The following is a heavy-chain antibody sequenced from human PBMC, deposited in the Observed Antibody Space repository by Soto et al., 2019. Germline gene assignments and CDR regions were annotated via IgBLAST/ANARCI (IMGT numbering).Heavy chain of an antibody. D-gene: IGHD6-13*01. Sequence: QVQLVESGGGVVQPGRSLRLSCAASGFTFTTYAIHWVRQAPGKGLEWVAVISSDGSKNYFADSVRGRFTISRDNSKNTVYLQINNVRAEDTAVYYCAKERMGYYYGLDVW. CDR2: ISSDGSKN. J-gene: IGHJ6*01. CDR1: GFTFTTYA. V-gene: IGHV3-30*18. CDR3: AKERMGYYYGLDV.